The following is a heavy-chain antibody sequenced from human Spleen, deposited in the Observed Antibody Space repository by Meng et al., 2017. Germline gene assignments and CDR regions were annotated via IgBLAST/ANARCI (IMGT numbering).Heavy chain of an antibody. Sequence: GSLRLSCVVSGGSFSDYYWSWIRQPPGKGLEWIGEINHSGSTNYNPSLESRATISVDTSQNKLSLKLSSVTAADSAVYYCARGPTTMAHVFDYWGQGTLVTVSS. D-gene: IGHD4-11*01. CDR2: INHSGST. CDR1: GGSFSDYY. CDR3: ARGPTTMAHVFDY. J-gene: IGHJ4*02. V-gene: IGHV4-34*01.